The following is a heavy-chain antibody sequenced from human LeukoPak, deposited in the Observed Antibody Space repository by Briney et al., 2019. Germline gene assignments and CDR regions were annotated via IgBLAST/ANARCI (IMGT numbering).Heavy chain of an antibody. J-gene: IGHJ4*02. CDR3: ARVLVPAGGGVVDY. CDR1: AYTFTDYY. CDR2: INSNSGGT. V-gene: IGHV1-2*02. Sequence: ASVKVSCKVVAYTFTDYYMHWVRQAPGQGLEWMGWINSNSGGTNYAQKFQGRVTMTRDTSISTAYMELSSLRSDDTAVYYCARVLVPAGGGVVDYWGQGTLVTVSS. D-gene: IGHD3-16*01.